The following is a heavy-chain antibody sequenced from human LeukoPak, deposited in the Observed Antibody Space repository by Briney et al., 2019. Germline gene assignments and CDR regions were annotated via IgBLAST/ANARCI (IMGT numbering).Heavy chain of an antibody. CDR2: TYPGDSDT. Sequence: GESLKIFCKGSGYSFSSYWIGWVRQMPGKGLEWMGVTYPGDSDTRYSPSFQGQVTISADKSISTSYLQWSSLKASDTAMYYSARPPAYIAAAGHAWFDPWGQGTLVTVSS. CDR1: GYSFSSYW. D-gene: IGHD6-13*01. J-gene: IGHJ5*02. CDR3: ARPPAYIAAAGHAWFDP. V-gene: IGHV5-51*01.